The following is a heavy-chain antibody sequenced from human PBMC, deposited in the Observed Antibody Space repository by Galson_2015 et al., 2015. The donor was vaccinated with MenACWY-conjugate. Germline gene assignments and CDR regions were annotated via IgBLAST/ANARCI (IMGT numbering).Heavy chain of an antibody. Sequence: GQGLEWMGRIIPVLGIPNHAQKFQGRVTITADKSTSTVYMDLSSLRSEDSAVYYCARVCTHHYYSMDVRGQGTTVTVSS. CDR3: ARVCTHHYYSMDV. V-gene: IGHV1-69*04. J-gene: IGHJ6*03. CDR2: IIPVLGIP.